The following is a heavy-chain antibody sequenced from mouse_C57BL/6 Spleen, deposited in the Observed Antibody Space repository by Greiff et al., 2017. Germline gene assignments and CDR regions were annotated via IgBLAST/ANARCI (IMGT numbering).Heavy chain of an antibody. CDR2: LSSGSSTI. CDR3: ARRGPYGYDGYYAMDY. D-gene: IGHD2-2*01. Sequence: EVHLVESGGGLVKPGGSLKLSCAASGFTFSDYGMHWVRQAPEKGLEWVAYLSSGSSTIYYADTVKGRFTISRDNAKNTLFLQMTSLRSEDTAMYYCARRGPYGYDGYYAMDYWGQGTSVTVSS. J-gene: IGHJ4*01. V-gene: IGHV5-17*01. CDR1: GFTFSDYG.